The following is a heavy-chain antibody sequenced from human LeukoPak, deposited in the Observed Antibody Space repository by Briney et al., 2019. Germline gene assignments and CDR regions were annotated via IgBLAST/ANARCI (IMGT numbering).Heavy chain of an antibody. Sequence: ASVKVSCKASGYTFTSYAMHWVRQAPGQRLEWMGWINAGNGNTKYSQEFQGRVTITRDTSASTAYMELSSLRSEDMAVYYCAREAYYYDSSGYDYWGQGTLVTVSS. CDR1: GYTFTSYA. J-gene: IGHJ4*02. D-gene: IGHD3-22*01. V-gene: IGHV1-3*03. CDR3: AREAYYYDSSGYDY. CDR2: INAGNGNT.